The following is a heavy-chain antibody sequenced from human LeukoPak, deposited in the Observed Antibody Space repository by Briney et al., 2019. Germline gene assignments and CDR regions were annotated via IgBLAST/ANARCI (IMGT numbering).Heavy chain of an antibody. D-gene: IGHD2-15*01. Sequence: SVKVSCKASGGTFSSYAISWVRQAPGQGLEWMGGIIPIFGTANYAQKFQGRVTITADESTSTAYMELSSLRSEDTAVYYCARWSRRRDLLLYYYGMDVWGQGTTVTVSS. J-gene: IGHJ6*02. V-gene: IGHV1-69*13. CDR3: ARWSRRRDLLLYYYGMDV. CDR2: IIPIFGTA. CDR1: GGTFSSYA.